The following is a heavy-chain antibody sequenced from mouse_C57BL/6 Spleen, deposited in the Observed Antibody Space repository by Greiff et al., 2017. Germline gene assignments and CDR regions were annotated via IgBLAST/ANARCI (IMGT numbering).Heavy chain of an antibody. CDR3: ARWDLYAMDY. V-gene: IGHV1-69*01. J-gene: IGHJ4*01. CDR1: GYTFTSYW. CDR2: IDPSDSYT. D-gene: IGHD4-1*01. Sequence: QVQLQQPGAELVMPGASVKLSCKASGYTFTSYWMHWVKQRPGQGLEWIGEIDPSDSYTNYNQKFKGKSTLTVDKSSSTAYMQLSSLTSEDSAVYYCARWDLYAMDYWGQGTSVTVSS.